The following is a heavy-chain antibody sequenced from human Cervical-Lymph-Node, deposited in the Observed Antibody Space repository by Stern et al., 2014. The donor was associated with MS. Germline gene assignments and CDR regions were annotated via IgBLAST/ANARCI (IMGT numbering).Heavy chain of an antibody. D-gene: IGHD2-15*01. CDR2: ISSNGVYI. J-gene: IGHJ4*02. CDR3: TKFSCSGGRCSEDDY. CDR1: GVIFDDYA. V-gene: IGHV3-9*01. Sequence: EVQLLESGGGLVQPGGSLRLSCAVSGVIFDDYAMHWVRQVPGEGLEWLSGISSNGVYIGYADSVKGRFTISRDDAKNSLFLQMSSLRPEDTAFYYCTKFSCSGGRCSEDDYWGQGTLVTVSS.